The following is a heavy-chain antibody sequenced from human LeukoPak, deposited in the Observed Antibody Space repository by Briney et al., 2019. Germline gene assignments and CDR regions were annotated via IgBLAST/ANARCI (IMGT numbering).Heavy chain of an antibody. CDR3: ARTSLTLLHPLDY. Sequence: GGSLRLSCAASGFTFSSYSMNWVRQAPGKGLEWVSSISSSSSYIYYADSVKGRFTISRDNAKNSLYLQMNSLRAEDTAVYYCARTSLTLLHPLDYWGQGTLVTVSS. D-gene: IGHD1-26*01. CDR2: ISSSSSYI. CDR1: GFTFSSYS. J-gene: IGHJ4*02. V-gene: IGHV3-21*01.